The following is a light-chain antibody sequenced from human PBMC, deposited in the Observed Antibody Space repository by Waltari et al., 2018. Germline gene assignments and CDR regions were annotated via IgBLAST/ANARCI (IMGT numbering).Light chain of an antibody. J-gene: IGKJ1*01. CDR3: QHYVRLPVT. V-gene: IGKV3-20*01. Sequence: SCRASQSIGRTIAGYQQKPGQAPRLLIYATSTRATGIPDRFSGSGSETDFSLTIYRLEPEDFAVYYCQHYVRLPVTFGQGTKVEIK. CDR2: ATS. CDR1: QSIGRT.